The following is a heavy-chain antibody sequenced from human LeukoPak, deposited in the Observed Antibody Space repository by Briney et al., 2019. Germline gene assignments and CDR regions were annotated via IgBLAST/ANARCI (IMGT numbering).Heavy chain of an antibody. CDR3: ARTPRSAYDYVWGSSYQLDY. CDR1: GFTFSSYA. V-gene: IGHV3-30-3*01. CDR2: ISYDGSNK. Sequence: PGGSLRLSCAASGFTFSSYAMHWVRQAPGKGLEWVAVISYDGSNKYYADSVKGRFTISRDNSKNTLYLQMNSLRAEDTAVYYCARTPRSAYDYVWGSSYQLDYWGQGTLVTVSS. D-gene: IGHD3-16*01. J-gene: IGHJ4*02.